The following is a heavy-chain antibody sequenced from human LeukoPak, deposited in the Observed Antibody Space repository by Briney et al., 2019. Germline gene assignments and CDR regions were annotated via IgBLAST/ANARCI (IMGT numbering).Heavy chain of an antibody. D-gene: IGHD3-10*01. CDR2: ISDSSDSI. CDR3: AKGLVTGSLDY. CDR1: GFTFSNYA. V-gene: IGHV3-23*01. J-gene: IGHJ4*02. Sequence: GGSLRLSCAASGFTFSNYAMSWVRQAPGKGLEWVSSISDSSDSIYYADSVKGRFTVSRANSENTPYLQMNSLRAEDTAVYYCAKGLVTGSLDYWGQGALVTVSS.